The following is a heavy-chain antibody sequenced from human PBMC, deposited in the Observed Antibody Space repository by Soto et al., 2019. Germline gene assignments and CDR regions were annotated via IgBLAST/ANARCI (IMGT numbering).Heavy chain of an antibody. J-gene: IGHJ6*03. CDR1: GYTFTSYG. V-gene: IGHV1-18*01. Sequence: VKVSCKASGYTFTSYGISWVRQAPGQGLEWMGWISAYNGNTNYAQKLQGRVTMTTDTSTSTAYMELRSLRSDDTAVYYCARGSNMGYYGSGSFWDYYYYYMDVWGKGTTVTVSS. CDR3: ARGSNMGYYGSGSFWDYYYYYMDV. D-gene: IGHD3-10*01. CDR2: ISAYNGNT.